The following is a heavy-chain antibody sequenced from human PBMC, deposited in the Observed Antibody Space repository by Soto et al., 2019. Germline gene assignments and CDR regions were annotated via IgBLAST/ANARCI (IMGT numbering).Heavy chain of an antibody. D-gene: IGHD5-12*01. CDR2: IYYSGST. V-gene: IGHV4-31*03. Sequence: QVQLQESGPGLVKPSQTLSLTCTVSAGSISRGGYYWSWIRQHPGKGLEWIGYIYYSGSTYYNPSLKSRVTLSVDTSKNQFSLELSSVTAAATAVYYCARGGYSGYDDHYWCQGTMVTVSS. CDR1: AGSISRGGYY. CDR3: ARGGYSGYDDHY. J-gene: IGHJ4*02.